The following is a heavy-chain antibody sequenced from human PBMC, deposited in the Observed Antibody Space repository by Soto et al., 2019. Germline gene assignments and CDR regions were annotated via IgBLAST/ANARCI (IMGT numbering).Heavy chain of an antibody. CDR2: INHSGST. J-gene: IGHJ4*02. V-gene: IGHV4-34*01. CDR3: ARDKITGLFDY. Sequence: QVQLQQWGAGLLKPSETLSLTCAVYGGSFSGYYWTWIRQPPGTGLERIGEINHSGSTNYNPSLKSRATRSVDTSKNQFSLKLTSVTAADTAVYYCARDKITGLFDYWGQGTLVPVSS. D-gene: IGHD2-8*02. CDR1: GGSFSGYY.